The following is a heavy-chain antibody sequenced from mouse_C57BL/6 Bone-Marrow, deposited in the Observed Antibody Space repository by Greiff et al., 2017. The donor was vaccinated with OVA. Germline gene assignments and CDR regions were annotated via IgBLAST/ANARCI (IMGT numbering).Heavy chain of an antibody. Sequence: QVHVQQSGAELVRPGASVKLSCKASGYTLPDYYINWVKQRLGQGLEWIARIYPGSGNTYYNEKFKGKATLTAEKSSSTAYMQLSSLTSEDSAVYVCAIADYDGSSYDAMDYWGQGTSVTVSS. D-gene: IGHD1-1*01. CDR1: GYTLPDYY. V-gene: IGHV1-76*01. J-gene: IGHJ4*01. CDR3: AIADYDGSSYDAMDY. CDR2: IYPGSGNT.